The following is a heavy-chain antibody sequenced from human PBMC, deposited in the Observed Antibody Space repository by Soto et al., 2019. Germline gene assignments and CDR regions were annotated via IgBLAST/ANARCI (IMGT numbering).Heavy chain of an antibody. V-gene: IGHV4-34*01. CDR3: ARDYSNYVDRWGYFQH. Sequence: SETLSLTCAVYGGSFSGYYWSWIRQPPGKGLEWIGEINHSGSTNYNPSLKSRVTISVDTSKNQFSLKLSSVTAADTAVYYCARDYSNYVDRWGYFQHWGQGTLVTVSS. CDR1: GGSFSGYY. J-gene: IGHJ1*01. D-gene: IGHD4-4*01. CDR2: INHSGST.